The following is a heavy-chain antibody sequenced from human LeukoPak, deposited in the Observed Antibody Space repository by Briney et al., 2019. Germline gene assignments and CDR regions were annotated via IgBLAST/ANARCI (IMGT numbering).Heavy chain of an antibody. Sequence: GASVKVSCKASGYTFTSYYMRWVRQAPGQGLEWMGIINPSGGSTSYAQKFQGRVTMTRDTSTSTVYMELSSLRSEDTAVYYCARDSGPSANCYYYGMDVWGQGTTVTVSS. J-gene: IGHJ6*02. CDR1: GYTFTSYY. CDR2: INPSGGST. CDR3: ARDSGPSANCYYYGMDV. V-gene: IGHV1-46*01.